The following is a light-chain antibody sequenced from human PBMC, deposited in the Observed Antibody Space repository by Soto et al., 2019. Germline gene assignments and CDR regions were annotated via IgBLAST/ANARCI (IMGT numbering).Light chain of an antibody. CDR3: CSYTRSGTLI. V-gene: IGLV2-14*01. CDR1: SGDIGDYNY. CDR2: GVS. J-gene: IGLJ1*01. Sequence: QSVRTQPASGSGSPGQSITISCVGTSGDIGDYNYVSWYQQHPGKVPKVIIYGVSNRPSGVSYRFSGTKSGNTASLTVSGLQAEDEADYYCCSYTRSGTLIFGTGTKVTV.